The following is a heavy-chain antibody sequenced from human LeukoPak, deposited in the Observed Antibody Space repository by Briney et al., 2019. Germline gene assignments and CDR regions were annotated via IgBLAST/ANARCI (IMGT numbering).Heavy chain of an antibody. CDR2: IIPILGIA. CDR1: GGTFTSYT. D-gene: IGHD4-23*01. CDR3: ATETYPVGYYYYYYMDV. V-gene: IGHV1-69*02. J-gene: IGHJ6*03. Sequence: SVKVSCKASGGTFTSYTISWVRQAPGRGLEWMGRIIPILGIANYAQKFQGRVTIIADKSTSTAYMELSSLRSEDTAVYYCATETYPVGYYYYYYMDVWGKGTTVTVSS.